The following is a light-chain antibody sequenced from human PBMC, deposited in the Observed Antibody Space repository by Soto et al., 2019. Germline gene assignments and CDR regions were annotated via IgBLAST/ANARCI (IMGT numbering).Light chain of an antibody. J-gene: IGKJ1*01. V-gene: IGKV3-20*01. CDR2: GAS. CDR3: QQYGSSPVA. CDR1: QSVSSSY. Sequence: EIVLTQSPGTLSLSPGERATLSCRASQSVSSSYLAWYQQKPGETPRLLIYGASSRATGIPDRFSGSGSGTVFTLTISRLEPEDLAVYYCQQYGSSPVAFGQGTKGEIK.